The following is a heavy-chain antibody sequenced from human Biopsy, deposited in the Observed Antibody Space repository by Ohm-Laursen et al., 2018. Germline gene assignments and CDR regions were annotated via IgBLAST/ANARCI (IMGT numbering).Heavy chain of an antibody. D-gene: IGHD3-22*01. CDR2: VYYTGST. CDR1: GDSISSYY. J-gene: IGHJ2*01. CDR3: ARDRGYYSDRTVPGYLDL. V-gene: IGHV4-59*01. Sequence: SETLSLTWTVSGDSISSYYWSWIRQPPGKGLQWIGYVYYTGSTDYNPSLQSRVTISVDTSKSHFSLRLRSVTPADTAIYYCARDRGYYSDRTVPGYLDLWGRGTLVTVSS.